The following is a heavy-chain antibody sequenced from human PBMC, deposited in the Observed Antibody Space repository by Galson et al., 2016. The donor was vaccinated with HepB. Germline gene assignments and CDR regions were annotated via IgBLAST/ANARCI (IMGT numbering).Heavy chain of an antibody. J-gene: IGHJ4*02. CDR1: GGSISSSNW. CDR2: IYHSRNT. D-gene: IGHD4-17*01. V-gene: IGHV4-4*02. Sequence: LSLTCAVSGGSISSSNWWSWVRQPPGKGLEWIGEIYHSRNTNYNPSLKSRVTISVDKSKNQFSLKLNSVTAADTAVYYCARDYGDYEGGFHFWGQGTLVTVSS. CDR3: ARDYGDYEGGFHF.